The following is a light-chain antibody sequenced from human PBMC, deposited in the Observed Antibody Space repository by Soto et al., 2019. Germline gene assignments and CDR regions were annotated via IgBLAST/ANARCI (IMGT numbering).Light chain of an antibody. CDR3: QQYNDWPLT. CDR1: QSVSSN. V-gene: IGKV3-15*01. Sequence: EIVMTQSPATLSVSPGERATLSCRASQSVSSNLAWYKQKPGQAPRLLIYGASTRATGLPDRISGSGSGTEFTLTISSLQSEHFALYYCQQYNDWPLTFGGGTKVEIK. J-gene: IGKJ4*01. CDR2: GAS.